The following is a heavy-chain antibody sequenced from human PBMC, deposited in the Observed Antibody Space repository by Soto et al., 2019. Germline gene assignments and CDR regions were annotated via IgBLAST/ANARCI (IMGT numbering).Heavy chain of an antibody. CDR1: GFTFSSYG. CDR3: ARDQWSGYDPKGYYFDS. Sequence: GGSLRLSCAASGFTFSSYGMHWVRQAPGKGLEWVAVIWYDGSNKYYADSVKGRFTISRDNSKNALYLQMNSLRAEDTAVYYCARDQWSGYDPKGYYFDSWGQGTLVTVSS. V-gene: IGHV3-33*01. CDR2: IWYDGSNK. J-gene: IGHJ4*02. D-gene: IGHD5-12*01.